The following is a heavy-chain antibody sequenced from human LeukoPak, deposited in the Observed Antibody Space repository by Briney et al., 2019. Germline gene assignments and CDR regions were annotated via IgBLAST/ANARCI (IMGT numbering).Heavy chain of an antibody. Sequence: GRSLRLSCAASGFTFSSYAMHWVRQAPGKGLEWVAVISSDGGNKYYADSVKGRFTISRDNSKNTLFLQMNSLRAEDTAVYYCARGDCSSTSCYTADYWGQGTLVTVSS. CDR1: GFTFSSYA. CDR2: ISSDGGNK. V-gene: IGHV3-30*01. CDR3: ARGDCSSTSCYTADY. J-gene: IGHJ4*02. D-gene: IGHD2-2*02.